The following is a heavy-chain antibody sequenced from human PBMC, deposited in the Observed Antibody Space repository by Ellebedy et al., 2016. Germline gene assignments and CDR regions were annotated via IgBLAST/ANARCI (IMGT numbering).Heavy chain of an antibody. J-gene: IGHJ6*03. CDR3: ARGAYSSSWYLVDYYYMDV. D-gene: IGHD6-13*01. CDR2: INHSGST. CDR1: GGSFSGYY. Sequence: SETLSLXCAVYGGSFSGYYWSWIRQPPGKGLEWIGEINHSGSTNYNPSLKSRVTISVDTSKNQYSLKLSSVTSADTAVYYCARGAYSSSWYLVDYYYMDVWGKGTTVTVSS. V-gene: IGHV4-34*01.